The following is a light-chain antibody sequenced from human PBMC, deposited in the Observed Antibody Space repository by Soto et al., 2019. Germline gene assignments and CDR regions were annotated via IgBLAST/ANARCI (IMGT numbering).Light chain of an antibody. V-gene: IGKV3-20*01. CDR3: QQYGSSPRT. Sequence: EIVLTQSPGTLSLSPGERATLSCRASQSVSSSYLAWYQQKPGQAPRLLIYGASSRATGIPDRFSGSGSETDFTLTISRLEPEDFAVYYCQQYGSSPRTFGGGTKVDIK. J-gene: IGKJ4*01. CDR1: QSVSSSY. CDR2: GAS.